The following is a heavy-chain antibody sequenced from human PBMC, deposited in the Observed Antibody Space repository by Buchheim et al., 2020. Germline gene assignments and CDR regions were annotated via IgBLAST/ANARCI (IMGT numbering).Heavy chain of an antibody. CDR2: ISGSGGST. Sequence: EVQLLESGGGLVQPGGSLRLSCAASGFTFSSYAMSWVRQAPGKGLEWVSAISGSGGSTCYADSVKGRFTISRDNSKNTLSLQMNSLRAEDTAVYYCAKGSDLWFGELLPRYYYYGMDVWGQGTT. J-gene: IGHJ6*02. CDR1: GFTFSSYA. CDR3: AKGSDLWFGELLPRYYYYGMDV. V-gene: IGHV3-23*01. D-gene: IGHD3-10*01.